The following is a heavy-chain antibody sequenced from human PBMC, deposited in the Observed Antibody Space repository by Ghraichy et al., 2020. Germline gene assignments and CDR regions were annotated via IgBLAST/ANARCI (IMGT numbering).Heavy chain of an antibody. Sequence: SETLSLTCTVSGASISSSSYYWGWIRQPPGKGLEWIGSIYHSGTTYYSPSLKSRVTISVDTSTKQFSLKLSSVTAADTAVYYCASVKILEPFDPWGQGTLVAVSS. CDR2: IYHSGTT. D-gene: IGHD3-3*01. CDR3: ASVKILEPFDP. V-gene: IGHV4-39*01. J-gene: IGHJ5*02. CDR1: GASISSSSYY.